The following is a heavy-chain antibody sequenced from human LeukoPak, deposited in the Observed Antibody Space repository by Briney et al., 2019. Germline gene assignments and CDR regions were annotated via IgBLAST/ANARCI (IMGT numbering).Heavy chain of an antibody. Sequence: SETLSLTCTVSGYSISSGYYWGWIRQPPGKGLEWIGTIYHRGSTYYNPSLKSRVTISVDTSKNQFSLKLSSVTAADTAVYYCVGGGYCSGGSCHDLYYFDYWGQGTLVTISS. CDR3: VGGGYCSGGSCHDLYYFDY. CDR1: GYSISSGYY. D-gene: IGHD2-15*01. CDR2: IYHRGST. J-gene: IGHJ4*02. V-gene: IGHV4-38-2*02.